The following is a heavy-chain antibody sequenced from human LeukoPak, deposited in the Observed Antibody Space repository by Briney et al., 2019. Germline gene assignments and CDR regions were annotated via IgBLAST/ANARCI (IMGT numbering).Heavy chain of an antibody. CDR2: IYYSGST. Sequence: SETLSLTCTVSGGSISSGGYYWSWLRQHPGKGLEWIGYIYYSGSTYYNPSLKSRVTISVDTSKNQFSLKLSSVTAADTAVYYCARMHIVVVTAIRGRYYFDYWGQGTLVTVSS. D-gene: IGHD2-21*02. CDR1: GGSISSGGYY. J-gene: IGHJ4*02. CDR3: ARMHIVVVTAIRGRYYFDY. V-gene: IGHV4-31*03.